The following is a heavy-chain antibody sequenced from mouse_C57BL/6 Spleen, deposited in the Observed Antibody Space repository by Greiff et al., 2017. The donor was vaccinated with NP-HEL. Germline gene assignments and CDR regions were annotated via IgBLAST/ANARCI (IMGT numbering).Heavy chain of an antibody. CDR2: INPGSGGT. D-gene: IGHD2-4*01. CDR3: ARGDDYDETWFAY. V-gene: IGHV1-54*01. J-gene: IGHJ3*01. Sequence: VQLVESGAELVRPGTSVKVSCKASGYAFTNYLIEWVKQRPGQGLEWIGVINPGSGGTNYNEKFKGKATLTADKSSSTAYMQLSSLTSEDSAVYFCARGDDYDETWFAYWGQGTLVTVSA. CDR1: GYAFTNYL.